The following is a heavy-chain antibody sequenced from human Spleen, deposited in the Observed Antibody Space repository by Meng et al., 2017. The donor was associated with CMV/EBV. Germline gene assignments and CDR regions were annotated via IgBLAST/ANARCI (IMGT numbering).Heavy chain of an antibody. CDR1: GFTFSSHA. V-gene: IGHV3-30-3*01. Sequence: GGSLRLSCAASGFTFSSHAIHWVRQVPGQGLEWVAVISYDGSNQHYAGSVKGRFTISRNNSRNTVYLQMNSLKPEDTGVYYCARDHASRPIVLIKYYFDSWGQGTLVTVSS. J-gene: IGHJ4*02. D-gene: IGHD3-22*01. CDR2: ISYDGSNQ. CDR3: ARDHASRPIVLIKYYFDS.